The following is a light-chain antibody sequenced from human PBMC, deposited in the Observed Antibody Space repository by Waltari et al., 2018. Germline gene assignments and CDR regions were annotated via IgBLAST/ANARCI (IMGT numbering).Light chain of an antibody. J-gene: IGKJ2*01. Sequence: VFTQSPGTLSLSPGGRATLSCRASQSLTKRYLAWYQQKPGQAPRLLIYGPSSRAAGIPDRFSGSGSGTDFTLTISRLEPEDFAVYYCQQYGSSVLYTFGQGTKLEIK. V-gene: IGKV3-20*01. CDR2: GPS. CDR1: QSLTKRY. CDR3: QQYGSSVLYT.